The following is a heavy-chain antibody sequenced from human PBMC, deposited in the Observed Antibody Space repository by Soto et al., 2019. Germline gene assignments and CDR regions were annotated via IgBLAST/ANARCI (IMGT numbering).Heavy chain of an antibody. CDR1: GYTFTSYY. V-gene: IGHV1-46*01. CDR2: INPSGGST. Sequence: VQLVQSGAEVKKPGASVKVSCKASGYTFTSYYMHWVRQAPGQGLEWMGIINPSGGSTSYAQKFQGRVTMTRDTSTSTVYMELSSLRYEDTAVYYCARATTVTRTFDYWGQGTLVTVSS. D-gene: IGHD4-17*01. CDR3: ARATTVTRTFDY. J-gene: IGHJ4*02.